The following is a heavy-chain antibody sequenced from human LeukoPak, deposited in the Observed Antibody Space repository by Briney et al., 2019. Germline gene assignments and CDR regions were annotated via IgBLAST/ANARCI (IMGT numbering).Heavy chain of an antibody. J-gene: IGHJ2*01. CDR2: ISGSGGST. V-gene: IGHV3-23*01. CDR3: AKDIVLMVNAIQNWYFDL. CDR1: GFTFSSYA. Sequence: PGGSLRLSCAASGFTFSSYAMSWVRQAPGKGLEWVSAISGSGGSTYYADSVKGRFTISRDNSKNTLYLQMNSLRAEDTAVYYCAKDIVLMVNAIQNWYFDLWGRGTLVTVSS. D-gene: IGHD2-8*01.